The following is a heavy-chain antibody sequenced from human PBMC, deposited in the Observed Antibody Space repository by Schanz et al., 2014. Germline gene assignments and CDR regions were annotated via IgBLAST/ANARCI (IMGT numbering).Heavy chain of an antibody. D-gene: IGHD2-2*01. J-gene: IGHJ4*02. CDR1: GFTFRDYY. CDR3: ARAARRTRVVPLYFDY. Sequence: QVQLVESGGGLVKPGGSLRLSCAASGFTFRDYYMSWIRQAPGKGLEWIGEIYHSGSTNYNPSLKSRVTISVDTSKNQFSLKLRSVTAADTAVYYCARAARRTRVVPLYFDYWGQGTLVTVSS. CDR2: IYHSGST. V-gene: IGHV4-34*01.